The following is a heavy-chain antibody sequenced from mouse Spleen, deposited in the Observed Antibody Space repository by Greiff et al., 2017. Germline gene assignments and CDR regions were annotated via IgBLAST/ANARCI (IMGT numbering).Heavy chain of an antibody. CDR1: GYTFTSYW. V-gene: IGHV1-69*01. CDR3: ARPLTVVGARFAY. J-gene: IGHJ3*01. D-gene: IGHD1-1*01. CDR2: IDPSDSYT. Sequence: QVQLQQPGAELVMPGASVKLSCKASGYTFTSYWMHWVKQRPGQGLEWIGEIDPSDSYTNYNQKFKGKATLTVDKSSSIAYMQLSSLTSEDSAVYYCARPLTVVGARFAYWGQGTLVTVSA.